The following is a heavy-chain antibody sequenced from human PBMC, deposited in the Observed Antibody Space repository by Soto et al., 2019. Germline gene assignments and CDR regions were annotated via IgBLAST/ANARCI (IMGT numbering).Heavy chain of an antibody. V-gene: IGHV3-49*03. D-gene: IGHD3-10*01. CDR2: IRSKAYGGTT. Sequence: GGSLRLSCTGSGFTFGDYAMSWFRQAPGKGLEWVGFIRSKAYGGTTEYAASVKGRFTISRDDSKSIAYLQMNSLKTEDTAVYYCTRDTPEYYYRSEHIYSGMDVWGQGTTVTVTS. CDR1: GFTFGDYA. J-gene: IGHJ6*02. CDR3: TRDTPEYYYRSEHIYSGMDV.